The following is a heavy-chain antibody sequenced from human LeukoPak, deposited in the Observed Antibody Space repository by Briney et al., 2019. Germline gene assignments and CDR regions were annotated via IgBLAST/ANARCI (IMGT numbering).Heavy chain of an antibody. V-gene: IGHV4-59*01. D-gene: IGHD6-6*01. Sequence: SKTLSLTCTVSGGSISPYYWTWIRQSPGKALEWIGYIYYSGRTSYNPSLKSRVTMSVDTSKNQFSLQLSSVTAADTAVYYCARDYSSSARADYGMDVWGQGTTVTVSS. CDR3: ARDYSSSARADYGMDV. J-gene: IGHJ6*02. CDR1: GGSISPYY. CDR2: IYYSGRT.